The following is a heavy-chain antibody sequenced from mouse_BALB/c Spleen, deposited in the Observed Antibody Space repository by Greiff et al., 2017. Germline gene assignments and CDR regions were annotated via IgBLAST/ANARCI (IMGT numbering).Heavy chain of an antibody. Sequence: EVQVVESGGGLVQPGGSLKLSCAASGFTFSSYGMSWVRQTPDKRLELVASINSNGGSTYYPDSVKGRFTISRDNAKNTLYLQMSSLKSEDTAMYYCARDPTVVAKAYWGQGTLVTVSA. J-gene: IGHJ3*01. CDR3: ARDPTVVAKAY. D-gene: IGHD1-1*01. CDR2: INSNGGST. V-gene: IGHV5-6-3*01. CDR1: GFTFSSYG.